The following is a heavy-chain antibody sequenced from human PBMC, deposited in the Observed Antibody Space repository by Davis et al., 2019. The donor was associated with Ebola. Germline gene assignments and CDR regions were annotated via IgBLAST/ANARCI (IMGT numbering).Heavy chain of an antibody. D-gene: IGHD2-21*02. CDR1: GYTFTSYY. Sequence: ASVKVSCKASGYTFTSYYMHWVRQAPGQGLEWMGIINPSGGSTSYAQKFQGRVTMTTDTSTSTAYMELRSLRSDDTAVYYCARLGGDLYYYDMDVWGQGTTVTVSS. V-gene: IGHV1-46*01. J-gene: IGHJ6*02. CDR2: INPSGGST. CDR3: ARLGGDLYYYDMDV.